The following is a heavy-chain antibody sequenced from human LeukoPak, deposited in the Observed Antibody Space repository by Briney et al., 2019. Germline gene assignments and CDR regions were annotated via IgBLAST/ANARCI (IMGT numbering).Heavy chain of an antibody. Sequence: PGGSLRLSCAVSGFTFSMYDMHWVRQVTGKGLEWVSGIRSAGDTSYAGSVRGRFTISRENAKNSLYLQMSSLRAGDTALYYCARQSRLNTFDYWGQGILVTVSS. CDR1: GFTFSMYD. CDR3: ARQSRLNTFDY. V-gene: IGHV3-13*04. J-gene: IGHJ4*02. CDR2: IRSAGDT.